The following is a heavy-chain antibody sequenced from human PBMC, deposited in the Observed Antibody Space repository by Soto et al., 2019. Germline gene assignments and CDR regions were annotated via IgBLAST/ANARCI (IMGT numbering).Heavy chain of an antibody. CDR1: GGSISSYY. CDR2: IYTSGST. CDR3: ARGGPLWSGYCTVNCGMDV. V-gene: IGHV4-4*07. Sequence: SETLSLTCTVSGGSISSYYWSWIRQPAGKGLEWIGRIYTSGSTNYNPSLKSRVTMSVDTSKNQFSLKLSSVTAADTAVYYCARGGPLWSGYCTVNCGMDVWGQGPTVTVSS. J-gene: IGHJ6*02. D-gene: IGHD3-3*01.